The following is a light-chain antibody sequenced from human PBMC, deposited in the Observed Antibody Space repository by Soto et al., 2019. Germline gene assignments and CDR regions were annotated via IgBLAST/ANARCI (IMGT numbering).Light chain of an antibody. Sequence: DIQMTQSPSTLSASVGDRVTITCRASQSISTRLAWYQQKPGKAPNLLISDASSLESGVPSRFSGSGSGTEFTLTISSVQPDDFATYYCQQYNSYSPWTFGQGTKVDIK. CDR3: QQYNSYSPWT. CDR2: DAS. J-gene: IGKJ1*01. CDR1: QSISTR. V-gene: IGKV1-5*01.